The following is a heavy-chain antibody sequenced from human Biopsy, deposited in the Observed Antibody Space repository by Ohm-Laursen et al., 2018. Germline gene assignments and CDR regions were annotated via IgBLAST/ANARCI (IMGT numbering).Heavy chain of an antibody. J-gene: IGHJ4*02. CDR1: GFTFSASA. CDR3: TLGGAGFDN. CDR2: IRSKAKSYAT. V-gene: IGHV3-73*01. Sequence: LSLTCAASGFTFSASAVHWVRQASGKGLEWVGRIRSKAKSYATAYAASVTGRFTISRDDSKNTTYLQMNSLKTEDMAVYYRTLGGAGFDNWGQGTLVTASS. D-gene: IGHD3-10*01.